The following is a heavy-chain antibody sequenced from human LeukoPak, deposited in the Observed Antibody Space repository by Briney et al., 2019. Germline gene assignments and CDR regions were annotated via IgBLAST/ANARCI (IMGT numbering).Heavy chain of an antibody. CDR1: GGTFSSYD. J-gene: IGHJ6*03. CDR3: ARGRITIFGVVKRDYYMDV. V-gene: IGHV1-8*03. D-gene: IGHD3-3*01. Sequence: ASVKVSCKASGGTFSSYDINWVRQATGQGLEWMGWMNPNSGNTGYAQKFQGRATITRNTSISTAYMELSSLRSEDTAVYYCARGRITIFGVVKRDYYMDVWGKGTTVTVSS. CDR2: MNPNSGNT.